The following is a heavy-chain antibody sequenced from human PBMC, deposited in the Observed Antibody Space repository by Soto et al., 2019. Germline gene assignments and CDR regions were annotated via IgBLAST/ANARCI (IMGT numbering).Heavy chain of an antibody. CDR1: GFTFSSNG. CDR3: AGDWGVYDYDIRTHIPHLDS. Sequence: EVQLVESGGGLVQPGGSLRLSCEASGFTFSSNGMNWVRQAPGKGLEGVSFIIIGSSTINYADSVRGRFTISSDNAKNSLNRQMTRLREEYTAVYYCAGDWGVYDYDIRTHIPHLDSWGQENMVTVSS. D-gene: IGHD3-22*01. V-gene: IGHV3-48*02. CDR2: IIIGSSTI. J-gene: IGHJ4*02.